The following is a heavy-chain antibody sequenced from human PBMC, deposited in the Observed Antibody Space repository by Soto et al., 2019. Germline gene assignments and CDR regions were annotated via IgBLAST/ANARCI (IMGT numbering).Heavy chain of an antibody. CDR2: IHYSGST. V-gene: IGHV4-39*01. CDR1: GGSISTTTYY. CDR3: ASHLYNGSELRVDWFDP. D-gene: IGHD3-16*01. Sequence: QLQLQESGPGLVKPSETLSLTCTVSGGSISTTTYYWGWIRQPPGQGLEWIGSIHYSGSTYYNPSLKSRVTISVDTSKNPFSLKLSSVTAADTAVYYCASHLYNGSELRVDWFDPWGQGALVTVSS. J-gene: IGHJ5*02.